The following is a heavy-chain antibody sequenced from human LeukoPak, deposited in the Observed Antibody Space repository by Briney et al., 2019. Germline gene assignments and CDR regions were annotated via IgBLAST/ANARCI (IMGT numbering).Heavy chain of an antibody. CDR2: TRNKANSYTT. CDR1: GFTFSDHN. Sequence: GGSLRLSCAASGFTFSDHNMDWVRQAPGKGLEWVGRTRNKANSYTTEYAASVKGRFTISRDDSKNSLYLQMNSLKTEDTAVYYCARGQAVAGTGAYWGQGTLVTVSS. V-gene: IGHV3-72*01. D-gene: IGHD6-19*01. J-gene: IGHJ4*02. CDR3: ARGQAVAGTGAY.